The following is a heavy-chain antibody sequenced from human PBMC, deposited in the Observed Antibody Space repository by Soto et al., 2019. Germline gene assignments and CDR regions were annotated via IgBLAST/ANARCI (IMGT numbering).Heavy chain of an antibody. D-gene: IGHD3-3*01. CDR2: IIVIFGTA. CDR1: GGTFRNNV. V-gene: IGHV1-69*01. CDR3: ASNTWRYNGMDV. J-gene: IGHJ6*02. Sequence: QVQLVQSGAEVKKPGSSVKVSCKASGGTFRNNVSSWWSQAPGQGLEGMGGIIVIFGTANYEQKFRGRVTITADESTGTAYMEVSSLSSADTAVYYCASNTWRYNGMDVWGQGTTVTVSS.